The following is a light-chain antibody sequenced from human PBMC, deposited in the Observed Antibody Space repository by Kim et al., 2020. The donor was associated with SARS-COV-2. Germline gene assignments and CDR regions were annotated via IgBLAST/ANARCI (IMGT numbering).Light chain of an antibody. Sequence: EIVLTQSPGTLSLSPGERATLSCRASQSVSSSYLAWYQQKPGQAPRLLIYGASSRATGIPDRFSGSGSGTDFTLTISRLEPEDFAVYYCQQYGSAPGTVGQGTKVDSK. J-gene: IGKJ1*01. CDR3: QQYGSAPGT. CDR1: QSVSSSY. V-gene: IGKV3-20*01. CDR2: GAS.